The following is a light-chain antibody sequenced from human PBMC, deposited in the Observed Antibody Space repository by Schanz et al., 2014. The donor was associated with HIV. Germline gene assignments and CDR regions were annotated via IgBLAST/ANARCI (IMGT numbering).Light chain of an antibody. CDR1: SSNIGSVYD. Sequence: QSVLTQPPSVSGAPGQRVTISCTGSSSNIGSVYDVHWYQQLPGTAPKHLIFANSDRPSGVPDRFSGSKSGTSASLAITGLQAEDEADYYCAGWDDGLKGWVFGGGTKLTVL. CDR3: AGWDDGLKGWV. CDR2: ANS. J-gene: IGLJ3*02. V-gene: IGLV1-40*01.